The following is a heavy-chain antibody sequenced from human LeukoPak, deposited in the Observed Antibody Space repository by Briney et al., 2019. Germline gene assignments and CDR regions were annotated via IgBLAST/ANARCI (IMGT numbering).Heavy chain of an antibody. CDR1: GYTFTSYG. CDR2: ISAYNGNT. D-gene: IGHD1-1*01. Sequence: ASVKVSCKASGYTFTSYGISWVRQAPGQGLEWMGWISAYNGNTNYAQKLQGRVTMTTDTSTSTAYMELRSLRSDDTAVYYCARPQLELTGYYYYMDVWGKGTTVTVSS. V-gene: IGHV1-18*01. CDR3: ARPQLELTGYYYYMDV. J-gene: IGHJ6*03.